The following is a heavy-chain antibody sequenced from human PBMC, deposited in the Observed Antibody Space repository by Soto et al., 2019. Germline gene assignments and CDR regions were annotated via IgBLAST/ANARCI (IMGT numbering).Heavy chain of an antibody. CDR2: ITPYNGHT. CDR1: GYTFTSYG. V-gene: IGHV1-18*04. Sequence: QVHLVQSGREVKKPGVSMTVSCKTSGYTFTSYGISWVRQAPGQGLEWLGWITPYNGHTNYAQNVQGRVTLTADKSTSTAYMELRSLRSDDTAVYYCARDRDSSGYYPGPDLDYCGQGTLRTVSS. CDR3: ARDRDSSGYYPGPDLDY. J-gene: IGHJ4*02. D-gene: IGHD3-22*01.